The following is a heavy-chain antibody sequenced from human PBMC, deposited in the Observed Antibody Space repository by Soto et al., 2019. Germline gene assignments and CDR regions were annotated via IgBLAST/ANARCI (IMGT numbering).Heavy chain of an antibody. Sequence: ASVKVSCKASGYTFSDYYIHWVRQAPGQGLEWMGWINPNSGGTKYAPKFQGGVAMTRDTSITTAYMELSRLRSGDTAVYYCAREPATAKPEGVDFWGQGTLVTVSS. CDR2: INPNSGGT. CDR3: AREPATAKPEGVDF. D-gene: IGHD1-1*01. V-gene: IGHV1-2*02. J-gene: IGHJ4*02. CDR1: GYTFSDYY.